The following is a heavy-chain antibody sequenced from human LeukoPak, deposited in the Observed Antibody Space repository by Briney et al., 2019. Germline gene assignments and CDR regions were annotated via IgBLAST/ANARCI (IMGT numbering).Heavy chain of an antibody. Sequence: SETLSLTCAVYGGSFSGYYWSWIRQPPGKGLEWIGEINHSGSTNYNPSLKSRVTISVDTSKNQFSLKLSSVTAADTAVYYCARGGGLRRFDYWGQGTLVTVSS. CDR3: ARGGGLRRFDY. CDR1: GGSFSGYY. CDR2: INHSGST. V-gene: IGHV4-34*01. D-gene: IGHD5-12*01. J-gene: IGHJ4*02.